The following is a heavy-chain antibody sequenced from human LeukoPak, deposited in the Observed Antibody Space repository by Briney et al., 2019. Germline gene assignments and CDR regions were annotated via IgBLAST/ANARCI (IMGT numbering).Heavy chain of an antibody. Sequence: GASVKVSCKASGYTFTSYYMHWVRQAPGQGLEWMGIINPSGGSTSYAQKFQGRVTMTRDTSTSTVYMKPSSLRSEDTAVYYCARDSGAAKGYYYYYMDVWGKGTTVTVSS. V-gene: IGHV1-46*01. CDR3: ARDSGAAKGYYYYYMDV. D-gene: IGHD3-10*01. CDR1: GYTFTSYY. J-gene: IGHJ6*03. CDR2: INPSGGST.